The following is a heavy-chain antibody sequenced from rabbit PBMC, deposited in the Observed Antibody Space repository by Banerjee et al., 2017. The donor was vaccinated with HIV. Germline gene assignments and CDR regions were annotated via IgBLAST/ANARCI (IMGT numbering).Heavy chain of an antibody. CDR2: IDAGSSGYT. Sequence: QSVEESGGDLVTPGASLTLTCTASGFSFSSYAMSWVRQAPGKGLEWIACIDAGSSGYTWYANWAKGLFTISKTSSTTVTLQMTTMTAADTDAYFCARGAGYGYDTWYSFNLWGPGTLVTVS. CDR3: ARGAGYGYDTWYSFNL. V-gene: IGHV1S40*01. D-gene: IGHD6-1*01. CDR1: GFSFSSYA. J-gene: IGHJ4*01.